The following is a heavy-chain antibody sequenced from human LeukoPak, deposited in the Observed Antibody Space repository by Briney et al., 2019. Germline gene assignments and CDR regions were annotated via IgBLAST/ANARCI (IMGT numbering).Heavy chain of an antibody. V-gene: IGHV4-34*01. CDR1: GGSFSGYY. D-gene: IGHD6-19*01. CDR2: INHSGST. Sequence: KPSETLSLTCAVYGGSFSGYYWSWIRQPPGKGLEWIGEINHSGSTNYNPSLKSRVTISVDTTKNQFSLKLSSVTAADTAVYYCARGRVAVAGTLVRRWFDPWGQGTLVTVSS. CDR3: ARGRVAVAGTLVRRWFDP. J-gene: IGHJ5*02.